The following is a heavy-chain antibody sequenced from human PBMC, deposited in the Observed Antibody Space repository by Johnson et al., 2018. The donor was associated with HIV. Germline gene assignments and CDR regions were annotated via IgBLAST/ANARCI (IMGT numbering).Heavy chain of an antibody. CDR3: AREGEPDGFDI. CDR1: GFTFDDYA. Sequence: VQLVESGGGLVQPGRSLRLSCAASGFTFDDYAMHWVRQAPGKGLEWVSGISWNSGTIGYADSVKGRFTISRDNSKNTLYLQMNSLRAEDTAVYYCAREGEPDGFDIGGQGTMVTVSS. CDR2: ISWNSGTI. D-gene: IGHD3-16*01. V-gene: IGHV3-9*01. J-gene: IGHJ3*02.